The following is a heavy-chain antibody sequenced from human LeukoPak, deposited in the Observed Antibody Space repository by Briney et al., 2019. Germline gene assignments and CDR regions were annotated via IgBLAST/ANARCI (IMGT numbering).Heavy chain of an antibody. V-gene: IGHV3-21*01. CDR1: GFTFSSYT. Sequence: HPGGSLRLSCAASGFTFSSYTMNWVRQAPGKGLEWVSYISSSSSSYIYYADSVKGRFTISRDNAENSLYLQMNSLRAEDTAVYYCARDRSPAYYYGSGSYYNGRYGMDVWGQGTTVTVSS. J-gene: IGHJ6*02. D-gene: IGHD3-10*01. CDR3: ARDRSPAYYYGSGSYYNGRYGMDV. CDR2: ISSSSSSYI.